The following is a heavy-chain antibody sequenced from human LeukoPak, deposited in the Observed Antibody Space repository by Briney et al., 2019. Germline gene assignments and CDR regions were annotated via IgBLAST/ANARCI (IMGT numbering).Heavy chain of an antibody. J-gene: IGHJ6*03. CDR1: GGSFSGYY. V-gene: IGHV4-34*01. Sequence: SETLSLTCAVYGGSFSGYYWSWIRQPPGKGLEWIGEINHSGSTNYNPSLKSRVTISVDTSKTQFSLKLSSVTAADTAVYYCARGFWSGYRYYYYYYMDVWGKGTTVTVSS. CDR3: ARGFWSGYRYYYYYYMDV. CDR2: INHSGST. D-gene: IGHD3-3*01.